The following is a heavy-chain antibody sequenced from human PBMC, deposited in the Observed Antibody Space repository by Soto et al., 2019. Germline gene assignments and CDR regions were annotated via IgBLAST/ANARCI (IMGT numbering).Heavy chain of an antibody. CDR2: IYHSGST. D-gene: IGHD4-17*01. J-gene: IGHJ4*02. Sequence: QLQLQESGSGLVKPSQTLSLTCAVSGGSISSGGYSCDWIRQPPGKGLEWIGYIYHSGSTYYNPSLQSRVTISVDRSKNQFTLKLSSVTAADTAVYYCARGMTTVTTFDYWGQGTLVTVSS. V-gene: IGHV4-30-2*01. CDR3: ARGMTTVTTFDY. CDR1: GGSISSGGYS.